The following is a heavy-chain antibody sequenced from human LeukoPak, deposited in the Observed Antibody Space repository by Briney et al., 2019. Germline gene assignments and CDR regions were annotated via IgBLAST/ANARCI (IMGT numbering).Heavy chain of an antibody. CDR2: TYYRSKWYN. CDR1: GDSVSSNSAA. CDR3: ARSPAVAVHRWFDP. J-gene: IGHJ5*02. D-gene: IGHD6-19*01. V-gene: IGHV6-1*01. Sequence: SQTLSLTCAISGDSVSSNSAAWNWIRQSPSRGLEWLGRTYYRSKWYNDYAVSVKSRITINPDTSKNQFSLKLSSVTAADTAVYYCARSPAVAVHRWFDPWGQGTLVTVSS.